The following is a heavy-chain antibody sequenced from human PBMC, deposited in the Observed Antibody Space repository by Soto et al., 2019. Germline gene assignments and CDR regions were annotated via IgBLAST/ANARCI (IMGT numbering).Heavy chain of an antibody. D-gene: IGHD2-2*01. J-gene: IGHJ6*03. CDR1: GFTVSNNY. Sequence: GGSLRLSCAASGFTVSNNYMSWVRQAPGKGLEWVSVIYSGGSTYYADSVRGRFTITRDNSKNTLFLQMNSLRAEDTAVYYCARHGRDSCDSASCPAGDYYYYMDVWGKGTTVTVSS. CDR3: ARHGRDSCDSASCPAGDYYYYMDV. V-gene: IGHV3-66*04. CDR2: IYSGGST.